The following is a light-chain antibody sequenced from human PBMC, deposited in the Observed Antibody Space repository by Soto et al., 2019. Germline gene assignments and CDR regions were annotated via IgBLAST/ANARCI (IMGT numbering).Light chain of an antibody. V-gene: IGKV1-39*01. CDR2: GAF. CDR3: LQTYGAPLT. Sequence: DIQVTQSPSSLSASVGDRVTITCRASQDIVVSMNWYQQKPGKAPNLLIYGAFNLQSGVPSRFAGHRSGTIFTLTFSSLQPEDFATYYCLQTYGAPLTFGQGTRV. CDR1: QDIVVS. J-gene: IGKJ5*01.